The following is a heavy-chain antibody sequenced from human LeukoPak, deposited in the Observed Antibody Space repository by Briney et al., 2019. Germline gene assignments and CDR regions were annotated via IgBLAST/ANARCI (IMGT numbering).Heavy chain of an antibody. D-gene: IGHD3-9*01. CDR3: AVSVRFERVWHYFNT. CDR2: IRCSGGRI. V-gene: IGHV3-23*01. J-gene: IGHJ4*02. CDR1: GFILSSYA. Sequence: PGESLRLSCAACGFILSSYAMRGVRHAPEKGREGVAAIRCSGGRIYYGASVKGRFTIYRDNSKTTVFLQMNSLRVEDTAVYYCAVSVRFERVWHYFNTWGQGTQVTVSS.